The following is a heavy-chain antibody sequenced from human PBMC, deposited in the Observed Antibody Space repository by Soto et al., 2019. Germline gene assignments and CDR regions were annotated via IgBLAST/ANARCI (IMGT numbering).Heavy chain of an antibody. J-gene: IGHJ6*02. CDR3: AREWELPNYYGMDV. D-gene: IGHD1-26*01. V-gene: IGHV3-53*01. CDR1: GFTVGSNY. Sequence: GGSLRLSCAASGFTVGSNYMSWVRQAPGKGREWVSVIYSGGSTYYADSVKGRFTISRDNSKNTVHLQMNSLRAEDTAVYYCAREWELPNYYGMDVWGQGTTVTVSS. CDR2: IYSGGST.